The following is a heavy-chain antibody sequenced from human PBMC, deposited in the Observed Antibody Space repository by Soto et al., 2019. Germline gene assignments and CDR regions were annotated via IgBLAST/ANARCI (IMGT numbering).Heavy chain of an antibody. CDR3: ARRGYDFWTDI. D-gene: IGHD3-3*01. V-gene: IGHV4-34*01. J-gene: IGHJ3*02. CDR1: GGSFSGYY. CDR2: INHSGST. Sequence: SETLSLTCAVYGGSFSGYYWSWIRQPPGKGLEWIGEINHSGSTNYNPSLKSRVTISVDTSKIQFSLKLSSVTAADTAVYYCARRGYDFWTDIWGQGTMVTVSS.